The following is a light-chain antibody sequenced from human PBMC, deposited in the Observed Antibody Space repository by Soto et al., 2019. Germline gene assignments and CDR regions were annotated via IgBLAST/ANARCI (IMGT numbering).Light chain of an antibody. J-gene: IGKJ1*01. V-gene: IGKV3-11*01. CDR2: DAA. Sequence: EIVLTQSPATLSLSPGERATLSCRATQSVSSYFAWYHQRPGQAPRLRIYDAANRATGIPARFSGSGSGTDFTLPISSIEPEDLAVYYCQQRGYWPWTFGQGTKVEIK. CDR1: QSVSSY. CDR3: QQRGYWPWT.